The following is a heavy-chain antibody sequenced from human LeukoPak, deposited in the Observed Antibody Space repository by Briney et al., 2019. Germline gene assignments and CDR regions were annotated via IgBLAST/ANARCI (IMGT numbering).Heavy chain of an antibody. CDR2: IYTSGST. CDR1: GGSISSGSYY. D-gene: IGHD6-13*01. Sequence: PSQTLSLTCTVSGGSISSGSYYWSWIRRPAGKGLEWIGRIYTSGSTNYNPSLKSRVTISVDTSKNQFSLKLSSVTAADTAVYYCARWAEYRAAAGTGEYNWFDPWGQGTLVTVSS. CDR3: ARWAEYRAAAGTGEYNWFDP. V-gene: IGHV4-61*02. J-gene: IGHJ5*02.